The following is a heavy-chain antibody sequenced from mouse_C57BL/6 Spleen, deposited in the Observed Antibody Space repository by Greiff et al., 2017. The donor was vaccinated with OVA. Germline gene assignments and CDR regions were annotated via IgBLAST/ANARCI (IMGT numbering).Heavy chain of an antibody. J-gene: IGHJ4*01. CDR2: ISSGSSTI. V-gene: IGHV5-17*01. D-gene: IGHD2-4*01. CDR1: GFTFSDYG. CDR3: AKDDYHRDYAMDY. Sequence: EVQRVESGGGLVKPGGSLKLSCAASGFTFSDYGMHWVRQAPEKGLEWVAYISSGSSTIYYADTVKGRFTISRDNAKNTLFLQMTSLRSEDTAMYYCAKDDYHRDYAMDYWGQGTAVTVSS.